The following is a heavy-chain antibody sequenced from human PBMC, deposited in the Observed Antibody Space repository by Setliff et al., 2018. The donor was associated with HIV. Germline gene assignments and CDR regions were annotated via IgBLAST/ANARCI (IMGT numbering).Heavy chain of an antibody. J-gene: IGHJ6*03. Sequence: TSETLSLTCNVSGGSIGSYHWAWIRQSPGKGLEYIGNIRHSGYTNYNPSLKSRLNMSVDTSNYQISLKLTAVTAADTAVYYCAREFSERSPNPDHYYYYMDVWGKGTTVTV. CDR2: IRHSGYT. CDR1: GGSIGSYH. D-gene: IGHD6-19*01. V-gene: IGHV4-59*01. CDR3: AREFSERSPNPDHYYYYMDV.